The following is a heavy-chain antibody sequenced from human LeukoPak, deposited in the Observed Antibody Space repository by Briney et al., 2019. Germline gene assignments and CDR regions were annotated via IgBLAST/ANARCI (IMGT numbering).Heavy chain of an antibody. J-gene: IGHJ5*02. V-gene: IGHV3-48*03. CDR3: ARGEGDGYNP. D-gene: IGHD5-24*01. Sequence: GGSLRLSCAASGFTFSSYEMNWVRQAPGKGLEWVSYISSSGSTIYYADSVKGRFTISRDNAKDSLYLQMNSLRAEDTAVYYCARGEGDGYNPWGQGTLVTVSS. CDR1: GFTFSSYE. CDR2: ISSSGSTI.